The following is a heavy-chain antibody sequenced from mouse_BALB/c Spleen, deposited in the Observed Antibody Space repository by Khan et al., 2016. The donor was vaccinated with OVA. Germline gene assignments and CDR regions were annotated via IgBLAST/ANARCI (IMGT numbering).Heavy chain of an antibody. CDR3: AREWGAWFPY. J-gene: IGHJ3*01. Sequence: QVQLQQSGAELARPGASVKLSCKASGYTFTDYNINWVKQRTGQGLEWIGEIYPGSNNTYYNEKFKGKATLTVDKSSSTAYMQLSSLTSENSAVYVCAREWGAWFPYWGQGTLVTVSA. CDR1: GYTFTDYN. CDR2: IYPGSNNT. V-gene: IGHV1-77*01.